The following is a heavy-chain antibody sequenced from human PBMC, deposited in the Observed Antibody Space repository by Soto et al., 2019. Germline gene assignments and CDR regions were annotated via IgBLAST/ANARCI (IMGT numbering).Heavy chain of an antibody. V-gene: IGHV1-69*01. CDR1: GGTFSSYA. D-gene: IGHD5-18*01. Sequence: QVQLVQSGAEVKKPGSSVKVSCKASGGTFSSYAISWVRQAPGQGLEWMGGIIPIFGTANYAQKFQGRVTITADESTSTAYMELSSLRSEDTAVYYGASGRGYSYGPDDAFDIWGQGTMVTVSS. J-gene: IGHJ3*02. CDR3: ASGRGYSYGPDDAFDI. CDR2: IIPIFGTA.